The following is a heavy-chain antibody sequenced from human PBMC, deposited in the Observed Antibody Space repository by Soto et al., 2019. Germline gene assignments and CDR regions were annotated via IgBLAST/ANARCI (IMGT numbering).Heavy chain of an antibody. J-gene: IGHJ4*02. Sequence: AQTLSLTCTVSGGSISSNYWTWIRQHPGKGLEWIGYVYNSGSTNYNPSLKSRVTISEDTSKSQFSLKVNSMTAADTAVYYCARYRREAVAGYTLDNWGQGILVTLSS. CDR3: ARYRREAVAGYTLDN. V-gene: IGHV4-59*01. D-gene: IGHD6-13*01. CDR1: GGSISSNY. CDR2: VYNSGST.